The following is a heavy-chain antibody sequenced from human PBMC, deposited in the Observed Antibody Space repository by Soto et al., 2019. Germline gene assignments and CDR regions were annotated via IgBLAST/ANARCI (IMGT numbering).Heavy chain of an antibody. Sequence: GASVKVSCKASGYTFTSYGIHWVRQAPGQRLEWTGWINAGNGNTKYSEKFQGRVTITRDRSASTAYLELSSLRSEDTAVYYCARDXNDSSAYSHYYYYGMDVWGQGTTVTVSS. CDR1: GYTFTSYG. CDR2: INAGNGNT. CDR3: ARDXNDSSAYSHYYYYGMDV. D-gene: IGHD3-22*01. J-gene: IGHJ6*02. V-gene: IGHV1-3*01.